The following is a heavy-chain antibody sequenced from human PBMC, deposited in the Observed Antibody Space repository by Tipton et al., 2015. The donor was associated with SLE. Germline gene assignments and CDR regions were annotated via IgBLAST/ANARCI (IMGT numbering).Heavy chain of an antibody. Sequence: TXSLTCTVSDDSISSGSYYWNWIRQPAGKGLEWIGQIYTSGSTNYNPSLKSRVTISVDMSKNQFSLKLTSVTAADTAVYYCATSPLTLWGQGTLVTVSS. CDR3: ATSPLTL. J-gene: IGHJ4*02. V-gene: IGHV4-61*09. CDR1: DDSISSGSYY. D-gene: IGHD2-2*01. CDR2: IYTSGST.